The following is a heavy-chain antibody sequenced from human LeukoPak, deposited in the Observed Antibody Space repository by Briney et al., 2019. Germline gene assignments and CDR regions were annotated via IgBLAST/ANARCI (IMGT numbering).Heavy chain of an antibody. D-gene: IGHD4-11*01. V-gene: IGHV4-59*01. CDR2: IYYSGST. J-gene: IGHJ5*02. Sequence: SETLSLTCAVYGGSFSGYYWSWIRQPPGKGLEWIGYIYYSGSTNYNPSLKSRVTISVGTSKNHFSLKLSSVTAADTAVYYCARAINDYSNYEVLTDNWFDPWGQGTLVTVSS. CDR3: ARAINDYSNYEVLTDNWFDP. CDR1: GGSFSGYY.